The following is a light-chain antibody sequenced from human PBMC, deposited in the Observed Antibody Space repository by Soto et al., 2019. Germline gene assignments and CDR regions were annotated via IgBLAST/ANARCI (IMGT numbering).Light chain of an antibody. Sequence: QSVLTQSASVSGSPGQSITLSCTGTSSDIGGYNYVSWYQQHPGRVPKLMIYDVTNRPSGVSSRFSGSKSGNTASLTISGLQAEDEADYYCSSYTSSGTMVFGGGTKLTVL. CDR2: DVT. V-gene: IGLV2-14*03. J-gene: IGLJ3*02. CDR3: SSYTSSGTMV. CDR1: SSDIGGYNY.